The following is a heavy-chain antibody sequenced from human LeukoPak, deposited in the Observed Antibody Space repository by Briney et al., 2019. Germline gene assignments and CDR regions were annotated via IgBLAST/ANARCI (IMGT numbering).Heavy chain of an antibody. V-gene: IGHV4-61*02. CDR1: GGSISSGSYY. D-gene: IGHD4-23*01. Sequence: SETLSLTCTVSGGSISSGSYYWSWIRQPAGKGLEWIGRIYTSGSTNYNPSLKSRVTISVDTSKNQFSLKLSSVTAADTAVYYCARGTTVVTSYAFDIWGQGTMVTVSS. CDR2: IYTSGST. CDR3: ARGTTVVTSYAFDI. J-gene: IGHJ3*02.